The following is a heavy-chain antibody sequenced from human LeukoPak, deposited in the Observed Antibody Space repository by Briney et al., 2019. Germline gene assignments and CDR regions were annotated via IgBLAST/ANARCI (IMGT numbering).Heavy chain of an antibody. CDR1: GYSFTSYW. V-gene: IGHV5-51*01. D-gene: IGHD4-17*01. CDR3: ARPMTTVATAGFDY. J-gene: IGHJ4*02. CDR2: IYPGDSAT. Sequence: GESPKTSLKGSGYSFTSYWIGWEPQMPGKGLEWMGIIYPGDSATRYSPSFQGQVTISADKSISTAYLQWSSLKASDTAMYYCARPMTTVATAGFDYWGQGTLVTVSS.